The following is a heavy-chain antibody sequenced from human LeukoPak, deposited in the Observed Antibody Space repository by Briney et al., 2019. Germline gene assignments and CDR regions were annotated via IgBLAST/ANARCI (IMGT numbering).Heavy chain of an antibody. D-gene: IGHD1-7*01. Sequence: GASVKVSCKASGYTFTNYGVSWVRQAPGHGLEWMGGLIPMFGTTNYAQQFQGRVTITADESTTTSYMELSRLRFEDTAVYFCARVAAGTTFMDNWFDPWGQGTLVTVSS. CDR2: LIPMFGTT. CDR1: GYTFTNYG. J-gene: IGHJ5*02. V-gene: IGHV1-69*13. CDR3: ARVAAGTTFMDNWFDP.